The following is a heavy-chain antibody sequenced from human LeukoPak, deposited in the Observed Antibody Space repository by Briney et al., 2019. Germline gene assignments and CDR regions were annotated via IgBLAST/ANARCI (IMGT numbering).Heavy chain of an antibody. Sequence: GGSLRLSCAASGFTFSSYSMNWVRQAPGKGLEWVSLISWDGGSTYYADSVKGRFTIPRDNSKNSLYLQMNSLRAEDTALYYCAKGQLYYDILTGAFDFDYWGQGTLVIVSS. CDR3: AKGQLYYDILTGAFDFDY. CDR2: ISWDGGST. J-gene: IGHJ4*02. CDR1: GFTFSSYS. D-gene: IGHD3-9*01. V-gene: IGHV3-43D*03.